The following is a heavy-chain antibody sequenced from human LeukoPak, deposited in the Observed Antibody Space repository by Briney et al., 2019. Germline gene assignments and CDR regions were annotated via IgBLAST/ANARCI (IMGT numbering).Heavy chain of an antibody. CDR2: IIPFIGTA. J-gene: IGHJ4*02. Sequence: ASVKVSCKASGGPFRDYAITWMRQAPGQGLEWMGGIIPFIGTANYAQKFQDRVTITADESTSSAYMEVSSLRSEDTAVYYCAKDGGPIAARPHYWGQGTLVTVSS. V-gene: IGHV1-69*13. D-gene: IGHD6-6*01. CDR3: AKDGGPIAARPHY. CDR1: GGPFRDYA.